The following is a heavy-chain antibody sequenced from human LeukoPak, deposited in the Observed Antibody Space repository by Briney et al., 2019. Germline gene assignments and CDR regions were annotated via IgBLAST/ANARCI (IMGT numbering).Heavy chain of an antibody. Sequence: KPSETLSLTCAVYSGSFSGYYWSWIRQPPGKGLEWIGEINHSGSTNYNPSLKSRVTISVDTSKNQFSLKLSSVTAADTAVYYCARGLGARIAAAGRYQWFDPWGQGTLVTVSS. D-gene: IGHD6-13*01. CDR1: SGSFSGYY. J-gene: IGHJ5*02. CDR3: ARGLGARIAAAGRYQWFDP. V-gene: IGHV4-34*01. CDR2: INHSGST.